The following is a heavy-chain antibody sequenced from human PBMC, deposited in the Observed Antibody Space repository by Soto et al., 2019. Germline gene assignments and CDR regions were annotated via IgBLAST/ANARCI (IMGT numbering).Heavy chain of an antibody. D-gene: IGHD2-2*01. CDR3: ARSVVPAAILYYYYMDV. V-gene: IGHV1-18*01. J-gene: IGHJ6*03. CDR1: GYTFTSYG. Sequence: QVQLVQSGAEVKKPGASVKVSCKASGYTFTSYGISWVRQAPGQGLEWMGWISAYNGNTNYAQKLQGRVTMTTDTSPSTAYMELRSLRSDDTAVYYCARSVVPAAILYYYYMDVWGKGTTVTVSS. CDR2: ISAYNGNT.